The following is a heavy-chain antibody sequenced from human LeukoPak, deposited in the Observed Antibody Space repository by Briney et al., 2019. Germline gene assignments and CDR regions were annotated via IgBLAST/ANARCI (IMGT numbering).Heavy chain of an antibody. CDR1: GGSISSGGYY. J-gene: IGHJ5*02. D-gene: IGHD6-13*01. CDR3: ARHHKGAYSSSLDWFDP. CDR2: IYYSGST. Sequence: SQTLSLTCTVSGGSISSGGYYWSWIRQHPGKGLEWIGYIYYSGSTYYNPSLESRVTISVDTSKNQFSLKLSSVTAADTAVYYCARHHKGAYSSSLDWFDPWGQGTLVTVSS. V-gene: IGHV4-31*03.